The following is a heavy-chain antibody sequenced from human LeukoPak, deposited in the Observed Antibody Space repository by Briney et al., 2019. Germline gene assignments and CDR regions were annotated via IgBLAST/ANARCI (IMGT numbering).Heavy chain of an antibody. CDR1: VYTFTIYD. V-gene: IGHV1-8*01. CDR2: MNPNSGNT. D-gene: IGHD3-16*02. CDR3: ARGMMITFGGVIVHDY. Sequence: GASVTVSFKSSVYTFTIYDINWVRQATGQGLEWMGWMNPNSGNTGYAQKFQGRVTMTRNTSISTAYMELSSLRSEDTAVYYCARGMMITFGGVIVHDYWGQGTLVTVSS. J-gene: IGHJ4*02.